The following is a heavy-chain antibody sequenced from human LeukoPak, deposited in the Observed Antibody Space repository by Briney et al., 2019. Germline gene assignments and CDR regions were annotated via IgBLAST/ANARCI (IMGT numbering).Heavy chain of an antibody. V-gene: IGHV1-18*01. D-gene: IGHD1-26*01. CDR3: ARDPXGQWEDDAFDI. CDR2: ISAYNGNT. CDR1: GYTFTSYG. Sequence: ASVKVSCKASGYTFTSYGISWVRQAPGQGLEWMGWISAYNGNTNYAQKLQGRVTMTTDTSTSTAYMELRSLRSDDTAVYYCARDPXGQWEDDAFDIWGQGTMVTVSS. J-gene: IGHJ3*02.